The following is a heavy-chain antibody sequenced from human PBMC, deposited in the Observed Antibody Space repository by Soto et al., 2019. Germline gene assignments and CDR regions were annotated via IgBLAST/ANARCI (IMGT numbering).Heavy chain of an antibody. CDR1: GGSISSSDYW. CDR2: IYYTGST. J-gene: IGHJ4*02. D-gene: IGHD6-13*01. Sequence: QLQLQESGPGLVKPAETLSLTCTVSGGSISSSDYWWGWIRQPPGKGLEGIGSIYYTGSTYYHPALKSRVKISVDTSKNQFSLRLSSVTAADTAVYYCARQIGRGSWSLAQWGQGNLVTVSS. CDR3: ARQIGRGSWSLAQ. V-gene: IGHV4-39*01.